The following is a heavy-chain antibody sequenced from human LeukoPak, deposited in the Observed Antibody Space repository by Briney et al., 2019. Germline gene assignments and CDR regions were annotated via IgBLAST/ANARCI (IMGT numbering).Heavy chain of an antibody. CDR2: ISSSAATT. CDR1: GFTFSSYE. J-gene: IGHJ4*02. CDR3: ARQQLQLWYG. D-gene: IGHD5-18*01. V-gene: IGHV3-48*03. Sequence: PGGSLRLSCAASGFTFSSYEMNWVRQAPGKGLEWVSYISSSAATTYYADSVKGRFTISRDNAKNSLYLQMNSLRAEDTAVYYCARQQLQLWYGWGQGTLVTVSS.